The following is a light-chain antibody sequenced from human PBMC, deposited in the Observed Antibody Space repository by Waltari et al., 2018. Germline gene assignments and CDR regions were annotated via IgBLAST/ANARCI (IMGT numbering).Light chain of an antibody. CDR2: DVT. CDR3: SSYTGRPIMV. Sequence: QSALTQPASVSGSPGQSIPLSCTGTSSDVGAYNYVFWYQQHAGKAPKLMIYDVTKRPSGVSTRFSGSKSGNTASMTISGLQAEDEADYYCSSYTGRPIMVFGGGTKLTVL. CDR1: SSDVGAYNY. J-gene: IGLJ3*02. V-gene: IGLV2-14*03.